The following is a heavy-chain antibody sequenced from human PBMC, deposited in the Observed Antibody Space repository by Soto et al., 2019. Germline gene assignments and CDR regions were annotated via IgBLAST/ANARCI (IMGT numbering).Heavy chain of an antibody. Sequence: QVQLQESGPGLVKPSETLSLTCTVSGASISSYYWGWIRQPPGKGLEWIGYIYYSGSTNYNPSLKSRVTISVDTSKNQFSLKLSSVTAADTAVYYCAGQYSSSWYWFDPWGQGTLVTVSS. D-gene: IGHD6-13*01. CDR1: GASISSYY. V-gene: IGHV4-59*01. CDR3: AGQYSSSWYWFDP. J-gene: IGHJ5*02. CDR2: IYYSGST.